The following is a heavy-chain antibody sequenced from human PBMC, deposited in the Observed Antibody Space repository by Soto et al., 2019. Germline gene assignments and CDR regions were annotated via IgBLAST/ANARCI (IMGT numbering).Heavy chain of an antibody. CDR1: GFTVSSNY. CDR3: AKTAYSGSYWGPLGAFDI. V-gene: IGHV3-53*01. D-gene: IGHD1-26*01. J-gene: IGHJ3*02. CDR2: IGSGGST. Sequence: GGSLRLSCAASGFTVSSNYMSWVRQAPGKGLEWVSVIGSGGSTYYADSVKGRFTISRDNSKNTLYLQMNSLRAEDTAVYYCAKTAYSGSYWGPLGAFDIWGQGTMVTVSS.